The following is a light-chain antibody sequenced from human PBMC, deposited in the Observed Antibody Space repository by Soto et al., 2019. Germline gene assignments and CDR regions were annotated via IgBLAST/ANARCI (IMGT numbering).Light chain of an antibody. CDR3: QQYGSSPFT. V-gene: IGKV3-15*01. J-gene: IGKJ5*01. CDR2: GAS. Sequence: EILMTQSPATLSVSPGEGATLSCRASQSVNSNLSWYQQKPGQAPRLLIYGASTRATGIPARFSGSGSGTEFTLTISRLEPEDFAVYYCQQYGSSPFTFGQGTRLEI. CDR1: QSVNSN.